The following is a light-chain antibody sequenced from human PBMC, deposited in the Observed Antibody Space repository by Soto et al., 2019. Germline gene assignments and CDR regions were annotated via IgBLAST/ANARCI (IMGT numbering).Light chain of an antibody. V-gene: IGLV2-23*02. CDR3: CSYSGSSTHV. J-gene: IGLJ1*01. Sequence: QSALTQPASVSGSPGQSITIYCTGTSSDVGYYNFVSWYQQHPGKAPKMMIFEVKKRPSGVSDRFSGSKSGNTASLTISGLQAEVEADYYFCSYSGSSTHVFGTGTKVTVL. CDR2: EVK. CDR1: SSDVGYYNF.